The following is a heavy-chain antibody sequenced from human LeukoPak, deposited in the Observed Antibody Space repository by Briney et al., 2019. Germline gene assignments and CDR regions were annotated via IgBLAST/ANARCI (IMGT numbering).Heavy chain of an antibody. Sequence: PSETLSLTCTVSGYSISSGYYWGWIRQPPGKGLEWIGSIYHSGSTYYNPSLKSRVTISVDTSKNQFSLKLSSVTAADTAVYYCARDENVLRFLEWPGGYFDYWGQGTLVTVSS. CDR1: GYSISSGYY. J-gene: IGHJ4*02. D-gene: IGHD3-3*01. V-gene: IGHV4-38-2*02. CDR2: IYHSGST. CDR3: ARDENVLRFLEWPGGYFDY.